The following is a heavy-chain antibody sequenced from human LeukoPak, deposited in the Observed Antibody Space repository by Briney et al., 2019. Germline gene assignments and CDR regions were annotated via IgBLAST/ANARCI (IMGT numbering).Heavy chain of an antibody. CDR3: ARLVMTTVTQHYYYGMDV. CDR2: ISAYNGNT. J-gene: IGHJ6*02. CDR1: GYTFTSYG. D-gene: IGHD4-17*01. Sequence: ASVKVSCKASGYTFTSYGISWVRQAPGQGLEWMGWISAYNGNTNYAQKLQGRVTMTTDTSTSTAYMELRSLRSDDTAVYCCARLVMTTVTQHYYYGMDVWGQGTTVTVSS. V-gene: IGHV1-18*01.